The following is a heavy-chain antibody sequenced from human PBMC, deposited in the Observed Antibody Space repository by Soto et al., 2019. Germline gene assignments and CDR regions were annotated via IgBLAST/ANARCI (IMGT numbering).Heavy chain of an antibody. Sequence: QVQLQQWGAGLLKPSETLSLTCAVSGGSFSAYYWSWIRQSPGKGLEWIGEINHSGRTKYNPSIKSRVTISVDTSKNQFALKLSSVTAADTALYYCARGAGGTTIFGVVTVRYGMDVWGQGTTVTVSS. D-gene: IGHD3-3*01. CDR1: GGSFSAYY. CDR3: ARGAGGTTIFGVVTVRYGMDV. CDR2: INHSGRT. J-gene: IGHJ6*02. V-gene: IGHV4-34*01.